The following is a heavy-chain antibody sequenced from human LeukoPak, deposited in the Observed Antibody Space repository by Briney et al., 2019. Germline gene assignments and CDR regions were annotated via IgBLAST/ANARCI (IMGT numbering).Heavy chain of an antibody. J-gene: IGHJ6*02. D-gene: IGHD2-2*01. Sequence: SETLSLTCTVSGGSVSSGTYYWSWIRQPPGKGLEWIGYISYTGNTNYNPSLKSRVTISVDTSKNQFSLKLSSVTAADTAVCYCARDYCSSTTCYDSYYYGMDVWGQGTTVTVSS. CDR3: ARDYCSSTTCYDSYYYGMDV. CDR1: GGSVSSGTYY. V-gene: IGHV4-61*01. CDR2: ISYTGNT.